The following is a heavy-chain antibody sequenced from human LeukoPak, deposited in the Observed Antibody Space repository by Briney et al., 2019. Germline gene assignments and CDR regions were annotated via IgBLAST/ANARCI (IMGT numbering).Heavy chain of an antibody. CDR2: INTAGSTI. CDR3: ARDAPGTVTNDY. CDR1: GFTFSSYW. J-gene: IGHJ4*02. D-gene: IGHD4-17*01. V-gene: IGHV3-74*01. Sequence: GGSLRLSCAASGFTFSSYWMHWVRQVPGKGLLWVARINTAGSTIYYADSVKGRFTISRDNSKNSLYLQMSGLRAEDTAVYYCARDAPGTVTNDYWGQGTLVTVSS.